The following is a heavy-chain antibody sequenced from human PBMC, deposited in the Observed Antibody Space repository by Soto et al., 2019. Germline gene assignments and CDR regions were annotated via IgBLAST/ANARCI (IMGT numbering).Heavy chain of an antibody. CDR1: GGSFSSSPYY. J-gene: IGHJ5*02. Sequence: SETLSLTCSVSGGSFSSSPYYWGWIRQSPGKGLEWIGGIHYTGTTYYNPSLMSRVTISVDTSKNQFSLKLSSVTAADTAVYYCATQAVGSSWYYWFDPWGQGTLVTVSS. CDR3: ATQAVGSSWYYWFDP. D-gene: IGHD6-13*01. CDR2: IHYTGTT. V-gene: IGHV4-39*01.